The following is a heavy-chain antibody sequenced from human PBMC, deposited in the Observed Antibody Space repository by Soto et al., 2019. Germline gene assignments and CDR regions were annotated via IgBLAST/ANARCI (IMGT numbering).Heavy chain of an antibody. D-gene: IGHD3-3*01. CDR1: GYTFTSYG. CDR2: ISAYNGNT. V-gene: IGHV1-18*01. CDR3: ARVPRGRFGYYYMDV. J-gene: IGHJ6*03. Sequence: ASVKVSCKASGYTFTSYGISWVRQAPGQGLEWMGWISAYNGNTNYAQKLQGRVTMTTDTSKNQFSLKLSSVTAADTAVYYCARVPRGRFGYYYMDVWGKGTTVTVSS.